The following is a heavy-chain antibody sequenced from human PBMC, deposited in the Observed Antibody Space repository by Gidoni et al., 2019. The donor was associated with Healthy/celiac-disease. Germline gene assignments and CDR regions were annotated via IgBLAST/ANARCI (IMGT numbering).Heavy chain of an antibody. V-gene: IGHV3-21*01. D-gene: IGHD3-22*01. J-gene: IGHJ4*02. CDR1: GFTFSSYS. Sequence: EVQLVESGGGLVKPGGSLRLSCAASGFTFSSYSMNWVRQAPGKGLEWVSSISSSSSYIYYADSVKGRFTISRDNAKNSLYLQMNSLRAEDTAVYYCARDGTYYDSRGTFDYWGQGTLVTVSS. CDR3: ARDGTYYDSRGTFDY. CDR2: ISSSSSYI.